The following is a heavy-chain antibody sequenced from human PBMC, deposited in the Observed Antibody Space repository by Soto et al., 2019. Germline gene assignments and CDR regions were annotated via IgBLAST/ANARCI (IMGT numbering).Heavy chain of an antibody. CDR3: ARGYCSGGSCPFSFDY. D-gene: IGHD2-15*01. J-gene: IGHJ4*02. V-gene: IGHV4-59*01. Sequence: SETLSLTCTVSGGSISSYYWSWIRQPPGKGLEWIGYIYYSGSTNYDPSLKSRVTISVDTSKNQFSLKLSSVTAADTAVYYCARGYCSGGSCPFSFDYWGQGTLVTVSS. CDR1: GGSISSYY. CDR2: IYYSGST.